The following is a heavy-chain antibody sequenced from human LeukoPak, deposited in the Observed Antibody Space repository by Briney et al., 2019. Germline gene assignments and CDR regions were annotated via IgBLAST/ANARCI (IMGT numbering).Heavy chain of an antibody. CDR1: GYTFTSYG. Sequence: ASVEVSCRASGYTFTSYGISWVRQAPGQGLEWMGWISAYNGNTNYAQKLQGRVTMTTDTSTSTAYMELRSLRSDDTAVYYCARDRRIAVAGTIMSYWGQGTLVTVSS. D-gene: IGHD6-19*01. J-gene: IGHJ4*02. V-gene: IGHV1-18*01. CDR2: ISAYNGNT. CDR3: ARDRRIAVAGTIMSY.